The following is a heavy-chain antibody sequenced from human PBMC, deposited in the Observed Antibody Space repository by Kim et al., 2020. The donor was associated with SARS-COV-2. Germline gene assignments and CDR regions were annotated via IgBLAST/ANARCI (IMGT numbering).Heavy chain of an antibody. CDR2: IYSGGST. D-gene: IGHD5-18*01. J-gene: IGHJ3*02. Sequence: GGSLRLSCAASGFTVSSNYMSWVRQAPGKGLEWVSVIYSGGSTYYADSVKGRFTISRDNSKNTLYLQMNSLRAEDTAVYYCARDRGYSYGSAFDIWGQGTMVTVSS. CDR3: ARDRGYSYGSAFDI. V-gene: IGHV3-53*01. CDR1: GFTVSSNY.